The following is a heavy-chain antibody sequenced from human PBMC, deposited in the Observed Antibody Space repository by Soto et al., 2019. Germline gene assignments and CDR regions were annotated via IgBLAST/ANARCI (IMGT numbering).Heavy chain of an antibody. CDR2: IWYDGSNK. CDR1: GFTFSSYG. D-gene: IGHD6-25*01. CDR3: ARVHPRVGGYNLFDAFDI. V-gene: IGHV3-33*01. J-gene: IGHJ3*02. Sequence: QVQLVESGGGVVQPGRSLRLSCAASGFTFSSYGMHWVRQAPGKGLEWVAVIWYDGSNKYYADSVKGRFAISRDNSKNTLYLQMNSLRAEDTAVYYCARVHPRVGGYNLFDAFDIWGQGTMVTVSS.